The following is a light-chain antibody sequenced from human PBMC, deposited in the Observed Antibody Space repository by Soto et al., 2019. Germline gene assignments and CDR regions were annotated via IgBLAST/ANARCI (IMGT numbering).Light chain of an antibody. CDR2: LGS. CDR1: QSLLHSNGYNY. V-gene: IGKV2-28*01. J-gene: IGKJ4*01. Sequence: DIVMTQSPLSLPVTPGEPASISCRSSQSLLHSNGYNYLDWYLQKPGQSPQLLIYLGSNRASGVADRFSGSGSGTYFTLKISRVEVEDVGVYYCMQALQTPELTFGGGTKVEIK. CDR3: MQALQTPELT.